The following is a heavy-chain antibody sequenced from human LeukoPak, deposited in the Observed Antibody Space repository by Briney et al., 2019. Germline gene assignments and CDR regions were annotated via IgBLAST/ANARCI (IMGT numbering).Heavy chain of an antibody. J-gene: IGHJ3*02. Sequence: SETLSLTCAVYGGSFSGYYWSWIRQPPGKGLGWIGEINHSGSTNYNPSLKSRVTISVDTSKNQFSLKLSSVTAADTAVYYCAREISVVVPAAISGAFDIWGQGTMVTVSS. D-gene: IGHD2-2*02. CDR2: INHSGST. CDR3: AREISVVVPAAISGAFDI. V-gene: IGHV4-34*01. CDR1: GGSFSGYY.